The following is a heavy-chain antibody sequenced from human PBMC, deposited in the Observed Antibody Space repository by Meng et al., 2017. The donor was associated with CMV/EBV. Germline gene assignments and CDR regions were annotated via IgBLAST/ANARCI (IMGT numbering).Heavy chain of an antibody. CDR3: ARDRVAVAGNHWFDP. Sequence: GQVEALGAKGKKPGASVKVSCKASGYNFTGYYMHWVRQAPGQGLEWMGWINPNSGGTNYAQKFQGRVTMTRDTSISTAYMELSRLRSDDTAVYYCARDRVAVAGNHWFDPWGQGTLVTVSS. V-gene: IGHV1-2*02. CDR1: GYNFTGYY. J-gene: IGHJ5*02. CDR2: INPNSGGT. D-gene: IGHD6-19*01.